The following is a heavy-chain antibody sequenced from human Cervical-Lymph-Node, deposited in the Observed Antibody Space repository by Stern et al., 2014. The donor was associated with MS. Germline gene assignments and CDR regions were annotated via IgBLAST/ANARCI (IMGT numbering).Heavy chain of an antibody. J-gene: IGHJ5*01. CDR3: ARTGDPWFDS. V-gene: IGHV2-5*02. CDR2: IYGDHTT. Sequence: QITLKESGPSLVKPTETLTLTCKFSGFSLSSGAVAVAWIRQPPGKALEWLGLIYGDHTTSYRPSLRTRLTVSKDASRDHVVLVMTNMDPVDTATYYCARTGDPWFDSWGQGTLVTVSS. CDR1: GFSLSSGAVA. D-gene: IGHD1-1*01.